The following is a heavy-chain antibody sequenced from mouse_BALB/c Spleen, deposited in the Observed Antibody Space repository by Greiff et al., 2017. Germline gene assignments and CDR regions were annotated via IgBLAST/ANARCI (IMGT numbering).Heavy chain of an antibody. J-gene: IGHJ1*01. Sequence: DVKLVESGGGLVKPGGSLKLSCAASGFTFSSYAMSWVRQTPEKRLEWVASISSGGSTYYPDSVKGRFTISRDNARNILYLQMSSLRSEDTAMYYCARATTVVSYWYFDVWGAGTTVTVSS. CDR2: ISSGGST. V-gene: IGHV5-6-5*01. D-gene: IGHD1-1*01. CDR3: ARATTVVSYWYFDV. CDR1: GFTFSSYA.